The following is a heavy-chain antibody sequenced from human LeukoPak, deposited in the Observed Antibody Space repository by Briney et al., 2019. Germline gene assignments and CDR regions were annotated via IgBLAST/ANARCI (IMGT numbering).Heavy chain of an antibody. Sequence: GGSLRLSCAASGFTFSNYWMHWVRQASGKGLVWVSRINSDGSSTSYADSVKGRFTISRDNSKNTLYLQMNSLRAEDTAVYYRASRYSSSWYDAFDIWGQGTMVTVSS. D-gene: IGHD6-13*01. CDR3: ASRYSSSWYDAFDI. CDR2: INSDGSST. CDR1: GFTFSNYW. J-gene: IGHJ3*02. V-gene: IGHV3-74*01.